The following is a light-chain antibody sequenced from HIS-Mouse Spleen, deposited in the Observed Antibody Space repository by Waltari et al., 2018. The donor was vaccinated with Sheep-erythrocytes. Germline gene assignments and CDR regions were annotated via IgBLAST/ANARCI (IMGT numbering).Light chain of an antibody. CDR1: SSDVGGYNY. Sequence: QSALTQPRSVSGSPGQSVTISCTGTSSDVGGYNYVSLYQHHPGKAPKLMIYDVSKRPSGVPDRFSGSKSGNTASLTISGLQAEDEADYYCCSYAGSYTFWVFGGGTRLTVL. J-gene: IGLJ3*02. CDR2: DVS. V-gene: IGLV2-11*01. CDR3: CSYAGSYTFWV.